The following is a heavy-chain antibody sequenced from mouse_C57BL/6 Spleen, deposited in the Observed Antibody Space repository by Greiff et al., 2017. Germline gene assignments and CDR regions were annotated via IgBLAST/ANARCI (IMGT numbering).Heavy chain of an antibody. Sequence: QVQLQQPGAELVQPGASVKMSCKASGYTFTSYWITWVKQRPGQGLEWIGDIYPGSGSTNYNEKFKSKATLTVDTSSSTAYMQLSSLTSEDSAVYYCASYYDGYSHWYFDVWGTGTTVTVSS. CDR3: ASYYDGYSHWYFDV. CDR2: IYPGSGST. J-gene: IGHJ1*03. V-gene: IGHV1-55*01. CDR1: GYTFTSYW. D-gene: IGHD2-3*01.